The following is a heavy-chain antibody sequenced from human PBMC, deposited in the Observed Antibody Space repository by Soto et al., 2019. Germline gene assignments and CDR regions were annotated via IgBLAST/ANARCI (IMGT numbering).Heavy chain of an antibody. D-gene: IGHD2-2*01. CDR3: ARFSTVGKVYGVDV. CDR2: IISSGRT. V-gene: IGHV4-30-4*08. J-gene: IGHJ6*02. CDR1: GDSISSSDSY. Sequence: QVQLQESGPGLVKPSQTLSLTCSVFGDSISSSDSYWSLIRQPPGKGLEWICYIISSGRTYYKPSLMSRVSISIDTSKNQFSLRMTSVTVADTAVCFCARFSTVGKVYGVDVWGRGTTVTVSS.